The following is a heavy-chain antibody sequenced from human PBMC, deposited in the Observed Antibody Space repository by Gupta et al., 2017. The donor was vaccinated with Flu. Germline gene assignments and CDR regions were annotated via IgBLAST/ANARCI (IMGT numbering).Heavy chain of an antibody. CDR1: GFTFGDYA. CDR3: TREAILPGGFTKWFDP. V-gene: IGHV3-23*01. Sequence: EVHLLESGGGLVQRGGSLRLSCPASGFTFGDYAMSWVRQAPGKGPEWGSAISPGGDTAYYTDSVRGRVSISRDNSKNTVYLQMNNLRGEETAIYDCTREAILPGGFTKWFDPWGQGALVTVSS. D-gene: IGHD3-10*01. CDR2: ISPGGDTA. J-gene: IGHJ5*02.